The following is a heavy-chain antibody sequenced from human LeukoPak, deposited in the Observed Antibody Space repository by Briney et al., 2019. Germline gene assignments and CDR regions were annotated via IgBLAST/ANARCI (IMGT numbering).Heavy chain of an antibody. Sequence: GGSLRLSCAASGFIFSRYNMSWVRQAPGKGLEWVANIKQDGSEKYYVDSVKGRFTISRDNAKNSLYLQMNSLRAEDTAVYYCARDRGWPNYYFDYWGQGTPVTVSS. CDR2: IKQDGSEK. D-gene: IGHD3-10*01. V-gene: IGHV3-7*01. J-gene: IGHJ4*02. CDR1: GFIFSRYN. CDR3: ARDRGWPNYYFDY.